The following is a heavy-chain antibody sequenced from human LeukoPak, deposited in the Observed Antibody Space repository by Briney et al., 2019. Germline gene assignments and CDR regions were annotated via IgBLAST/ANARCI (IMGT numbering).Heavy chain of an antibody. Sequence: PSETLSLTCTVSGYSISTAYYWGWIRQPPGKGLEWIGNIFHTGSTYYNPSLKSRVTISVDTSKNQFSLKLTSVTAADTAVYYCARYYYDSSAYAHFDYWGQGTLVTVSS. D-gene: IGHD3-22*01. J-gene: IGHJ4*02. CDR1: GYSISTAYY. V-gene: IGHV4-38-2*02. CDR3: ARYYYDSSAYAHFDY. CDR2: IFHTGST.